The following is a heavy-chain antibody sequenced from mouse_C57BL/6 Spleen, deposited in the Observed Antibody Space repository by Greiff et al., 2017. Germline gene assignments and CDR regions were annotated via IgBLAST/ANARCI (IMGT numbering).Heavy chain of an antibody. Sequence: VQLQPSGPELVKPGASVKISCKASGYAFSSSWMNWVKQRPGKGLEWIGRIYPGDGDTTYNGKFKGKATLTAEKSSSTAYMQHSSLTSEDSAVHFCSRSSGTDYFDYWGQGTTLTVSS. J-gene: IGHJ2*01. V-gene: IGHV1-82*01. CDR3: SRSSGTDYFDY. CDR2: IYPGDGDT. CDR1: GYAFSSSW. D-gene: IGHD4-1*01.